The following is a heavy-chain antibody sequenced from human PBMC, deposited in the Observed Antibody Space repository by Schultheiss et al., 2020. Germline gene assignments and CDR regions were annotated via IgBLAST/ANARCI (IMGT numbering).Heavy chain of an antibody. CDR3: ARPMGGTYHRDAFDM. CDR1: RYTFTKYF. D-gene: IGHD1-26*01. Sequence: ASVKVSCQASRYTFTKYFTQWVRQATGQGLEWMGWMNPNSGNTGYARKFQGRVSMTRDTSIGTAYMELSSLTSEDTALYYCARPMGGTYHRDAFDMWGQGTMVNVSS. CDR2: MNPNSGNT. V-gene: IGHV1-8*01. J-gene: IGHJ3*02.